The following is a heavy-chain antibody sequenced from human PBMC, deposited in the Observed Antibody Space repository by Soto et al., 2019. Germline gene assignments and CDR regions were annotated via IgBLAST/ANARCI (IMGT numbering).Heavy chain of an antibody. J-gene: IGHJ6*02. CDR1: GFTFSNFE. CDR3: ARAECSSPDCLTAYYSYGLDV. D-gene: IGHD3-9*01. Sequence: GGSLRLSCAASGFTFSNFEMHWVRQAPGKGLEWVSYINTAGSTKYYAESVRGRFTISRDNARNSLFLQMNSLRAEDTAVYYCARAECSSPDCLTAYYSYGLDVWGQGSTVTVSS. CDR2: INTAGSTK. V-gene: IGHV3-48*03.